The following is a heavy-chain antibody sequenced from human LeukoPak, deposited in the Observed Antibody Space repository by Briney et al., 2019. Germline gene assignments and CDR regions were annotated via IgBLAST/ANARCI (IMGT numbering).Heavy chain of an antibody. D-gene: IGHD6-19*01. CDR3: ANPGIAVAGTWYFQH. J-gene: IGHJ1*01. V-gene: IGHV3-23*01. CDR1: GFTFSSYA. Sequence: PGGSLRLSCAASGFTFSSYAMSWVRQAPGKGLEWVSVISGSGGSTYYADSVKGRFTISRDNSKNTLYLQMNSLRAEDTAVYYCANPGIAVAGTWYFQHWGQGTLVTVSS. CDR2: ISGSGGST.